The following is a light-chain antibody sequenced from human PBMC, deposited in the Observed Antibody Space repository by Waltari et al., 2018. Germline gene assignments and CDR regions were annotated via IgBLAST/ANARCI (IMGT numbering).Light chain of an antibody. CDR3: LSRDTPSTRV. CDR2: GQE. J-gene: IGLJ3*02. Sequence: SSEVTQDPHVSVALGQTVTITCRGDRFRRYYASWYRQRPGQAPVLVLYGQERLSGIPDRFSGSTSGDTAYLTITGAQAGDEADYYCLSRDTPSTRVFGGGTRLTVV. CDR1: RFRRYY. V-gene: IGLV3-19*01.